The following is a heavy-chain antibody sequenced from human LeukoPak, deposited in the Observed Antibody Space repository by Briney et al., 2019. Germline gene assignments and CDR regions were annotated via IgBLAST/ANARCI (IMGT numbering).Heavy chain of an antibody. Sequence: PSETLSLTCTVSGASISNNYYYWGWIRQPPGKGLEWIGNFHYSGSTYYNPSLKSRVTISVDTSKNQFSLRLSSVTAADTAVYYCASWIHYYDSSGGDIWGQGTMVTVSS. CDR3: ASWIHYYDSSGGDI. J-gene: IGHJ3*02. CDR2: FHYSGST. D-gene: IGHD3-22*01. CDR1: GASISNNYYY. V-gene: IGHV4-39*01.